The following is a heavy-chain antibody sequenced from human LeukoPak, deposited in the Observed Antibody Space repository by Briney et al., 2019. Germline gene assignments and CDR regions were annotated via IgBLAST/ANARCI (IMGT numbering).Heavy chain of an antibody. V-gene: IGHV4-59*08. D-gene: IGHD6-13*01. CDR2: IYYSGST. Sequence: SETLSLTCTVSGGSISSYYWSWVRQPPGKGLEWIGYIYYSGSTNYNPSLKSRVTISVDTSKNQFSLKLSSVTAADTAVYYCATSIAAAGGSWFDPWGQGTLVTVSS. J-gene: IGHJ5*02. CDR3: ATSIAAAGGSWFDP. CDR1: GGSISSYY.